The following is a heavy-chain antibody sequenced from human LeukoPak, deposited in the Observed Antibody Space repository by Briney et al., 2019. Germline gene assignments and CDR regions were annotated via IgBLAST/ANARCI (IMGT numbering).Heavy chain of an antibody. J-gene: IGHJ5*01. CDR1: GFRFGSYA. D-gene: IGHD5-12*01. CDR2: ITGSGDNT. CDR3: AKDIGAEPEDWFDS. Sequence: GGSLRLSCAASGFRFGSYAMTWVRQAPGKGLEWVSGITGSGDNTYYADSVKGRFTISRDNSKNTLYLQMNSLRAEDTAEYYCAKDIGAEPEDWFDSWGQGTLVTVSS. V-gene: IGHV3-23*01.